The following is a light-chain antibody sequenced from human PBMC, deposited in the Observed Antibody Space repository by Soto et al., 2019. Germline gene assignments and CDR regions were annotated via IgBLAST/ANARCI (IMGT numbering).Light chain of an antibody. V-gene: IGKV3-20*01. Sequence: ENVLTQSPGTLSLSPGERATLSCRASQTVSSNSLAWYQQKPGQAPRLLIYGASTRATGIPARFGGSGSGTDFTLTISRLGPEDSAVYYCQQYDTSPRTFGQGTKVEIE. J-gene: IGKJ1*01. CDR3: QQYDTSPRT. CDR2: GAS. CDR1: QTVSSNS.